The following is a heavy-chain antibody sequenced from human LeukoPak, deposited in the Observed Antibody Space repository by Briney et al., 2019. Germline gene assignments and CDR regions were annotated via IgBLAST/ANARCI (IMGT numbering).Heavy chain of an antibody. J-gene: IGHJ6*02. CDR3: ARYCSGGSCPRYYYYGMDV. CDR1: GFTFSSYG. D-gene: IGHD2-15*01. Sequence: PLGGSLRLSCAASGFTFSSYGMHWVRQAPGKGLEWVAVIWYDGSNKYYADSVKGRFTISRDNSKNTLYLQMNSLRAEDTAVYYCARYCSGGSCPRYYYYGMDVWGQGTTVTVSS. CDR2: IWYDGSNK. V-gene: IGHV3-33*01.